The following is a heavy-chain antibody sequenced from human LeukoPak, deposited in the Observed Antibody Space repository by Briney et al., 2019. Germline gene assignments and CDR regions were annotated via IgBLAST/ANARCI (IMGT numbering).Heavy chain of an antibody. CDR3: AKGIWFGELLGPFDY. CDR1: GFTFDDYA. V-gene: IGHV3-9*01. D-gene: IGHD3-10*01. J-gene: IGHJ4*02. Sequence: GRSLRLSCAASGFTFDDYAMHWVRQAPGKGLEWVSGISWNSGSIGYADSVKGRFTISRDNAKNSLYLQMNSLGAEDTALYYCAKGIWFGELLGPFDYWGQGTLVTVSS. CDR2: ISWNSGSI.